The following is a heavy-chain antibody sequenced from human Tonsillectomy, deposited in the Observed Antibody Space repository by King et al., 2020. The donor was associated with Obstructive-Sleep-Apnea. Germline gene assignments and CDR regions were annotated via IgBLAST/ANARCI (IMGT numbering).Heavy chain of an antibody. CDR2: ISSSSSYV. Sequence: VQLVESGGGLVKPGGSLRLSCAASGFTFSSYSMNWVRQAPGEGLEWVSSISSSSSYVSYANSVKGRFTISRDNAKNSLYLQMNSLRAEDTAVYYCWRGSLGGTTNYWGQGTLVTVSS. J-gene: IGHJ4*02. V-gene: IGHV3-21*01. CDR1: GFTFSSYS. D-gene: IGHD1-1*01. CDR3: WRGSLGGTTNY.